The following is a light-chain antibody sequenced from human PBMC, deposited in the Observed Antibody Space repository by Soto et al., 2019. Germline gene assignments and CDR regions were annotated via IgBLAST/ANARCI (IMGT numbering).Light chain of an antibody. CDR3: QQSRDCPLT. CDR2: DAS. CDR1: QTIGNY. Sequence: IVLTQSPATLSLSPGERATLSCRASQTIGNYLAWYQQKPGQAPRLLIFDASNRATDIPDRFSGSGSGTDFSLIISSLEPEDFAVYYCQQSRDCPLTFGGGTTVDIK. V-gene: IGKV3-11*01. J-gene: IGKJ4*01.